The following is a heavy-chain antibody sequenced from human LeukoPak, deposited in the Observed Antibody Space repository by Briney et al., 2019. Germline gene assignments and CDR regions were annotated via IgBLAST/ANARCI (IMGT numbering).Heavy chain of an antibody. J-gene: IGHJ4*02. CDR1: GYTFTGYY. V-gene: IGHV1-2*02. CDR2: INPNSGGT. D-gene: IGHD3-10*01. Sequence: ASVKVSCKASGYTFTGYYMHWVRQAPGQGLEWMGWINPNSGGTNYAQKFQGRVTMTRDTSISTAYMELSRLRSDDTAVYYCASRRMVRGVISFDYWGQGTLVTVSS. CDR3: ASRRMVRGVISFDY.